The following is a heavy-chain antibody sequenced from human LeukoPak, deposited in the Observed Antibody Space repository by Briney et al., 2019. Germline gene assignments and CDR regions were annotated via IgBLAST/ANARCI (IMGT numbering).Heavy chain of an antibody. V-gene: IGHV3-23*01. CDR1: GFTFSSYS. CDR3: ARVYLERLTAGYFDH. D-gene: IGHD2-8*01. J-gene: IGHJ4*02. Sequence: GGSLRLSCAASGFTFSSYSMNWVRQAPGKGLEWVSTISASGGSTYYADSVKGRSTISRDNSKNTPYLQMNSLRDEDSAAYYCARVYLERLTAGYFDHWGQGTWVTVSP. CDR2: ISASGGST.